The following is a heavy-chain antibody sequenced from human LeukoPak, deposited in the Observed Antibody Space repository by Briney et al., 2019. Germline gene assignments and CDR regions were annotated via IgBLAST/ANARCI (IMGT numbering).Heavy chain of an antibody. Sequence: GASVKVSCKASGGTFSSYAISWVRQAPGQGLEWMGRIIPILGIANYAQKFQGRVTITADKSTSTAYMELSSLRSEDTAVYYCARDISMWKYSSSWYFDYWGQGTLVTVSS. D-gene: IGHD6-13*01. CDR2: IIPILGIA. CDR1: GGTFSSYA. V-gene: IGHV1-69*04. J-gene: IGHJ4*02. CDR3: ARDISMWKYSSSWYFDY.